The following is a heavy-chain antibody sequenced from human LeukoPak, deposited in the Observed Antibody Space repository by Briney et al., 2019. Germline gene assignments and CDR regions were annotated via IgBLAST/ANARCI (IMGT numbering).Heavy chain of an antibody. D-gene: IGHD6-19*01. CDR3: TRSQWLVTVDY. V-gene: IGHV4-34*01. CDR1: GGSFSGYY. J-gene: IGHJ4*02. CDR2: INHSGST. Sequence: SETLSLTGAVYGGSFSGYYWSWIRQPPGKGLEWIGEINHSGSTNYNPSLKSRVTISVDTSKNQFSLKLSSVTAADTAVYYCTRSQWLVTVDYWGQGTLVTVSS.